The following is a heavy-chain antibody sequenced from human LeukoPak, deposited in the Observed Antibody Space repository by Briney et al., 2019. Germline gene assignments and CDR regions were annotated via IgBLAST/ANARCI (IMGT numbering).Heavy chain of an antibody. J-gene: IGHJ4*02. Sequence: PAGSLRLSCAASGFTFDDYDMHCVRQAPGEGLEWVSGISGRGGSTYYADSVKGRFTISRDNYKNTLYLQMNSLRAEDTAVYYCAKGGPWTGYGDYSFDYWGQGTLVTVSS. V-gene: IGHV3-23*01. CDR2: ISGRGGST. CDR1: GFTFDDYD. CDR3: AKGGPWTGYGDYSFDY. D-gene: IGHD4-17*01.